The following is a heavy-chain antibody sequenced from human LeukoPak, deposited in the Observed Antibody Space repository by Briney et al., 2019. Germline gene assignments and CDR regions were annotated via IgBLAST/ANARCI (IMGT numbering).Heavy chain of an antibody. CDR1: GFTFSSYA. CDR3: ARATLGYSYVPSDY. J-gene: IGHJ4*02. V-gene: IGHV3-23*01. Sequence: GGSLRLSCAASGFTFSSYAMSWVRQAPGKGLEWVSGISTSGGTTSYADSVKGRFTISRDNPRNTLYMQMNSLRAEDTAVYYCARATLGYSYVPSDYWGQGTLVTVSS. D-gene: IGHD5-18*01. CDR2: ISTSGGTT.